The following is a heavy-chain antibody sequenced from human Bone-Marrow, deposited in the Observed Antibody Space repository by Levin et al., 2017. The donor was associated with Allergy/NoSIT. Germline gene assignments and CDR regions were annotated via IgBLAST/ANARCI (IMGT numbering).Heavy chain of an antibody. CDR2: IYSGGST. V-gene: IGHV3-66*02. Sequence: PSGGSLRLSCAASGFTVSSNYMSWVRQAPGKGLEWVSVIYSGGSTYYADSVKGRFTISRDNSKNTLYLQMNSLRADDTAVYYCASRPDQYFDYWGQGTLVTVSS. CDR3: ASRPDQYFDY. D-gene: IGHD2-2*01. J-gene: IGHJ4*02. CDR1: GFTVSSNY.